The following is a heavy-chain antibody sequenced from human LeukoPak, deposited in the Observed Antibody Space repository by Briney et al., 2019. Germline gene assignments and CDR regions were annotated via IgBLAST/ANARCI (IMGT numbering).Heavy chain of an antibody. CDR2: ISGSGGST. V-gene: IGHV3-23*01. Sequence: PGGSLRLSCAASGFTFSSYAMSWVRQAPGKGLEWVSAISGSGGSTDYADSVKGRFTISRDNSKNTLYLQMNSLRAEDTAVYYCAKDYYGSGSYYIAPGPMDVWGQGTTVTVSS. J-gene: IGHJ6*02. D-gene: IGHD3-10*01. CDR3: AKDYYGSGSYYIAPGPMDV. CDR1: GFTFSSYA.